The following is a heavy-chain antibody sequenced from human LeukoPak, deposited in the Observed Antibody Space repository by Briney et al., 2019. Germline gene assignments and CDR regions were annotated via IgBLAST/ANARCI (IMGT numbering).Heavy chain of an antibody. CDR2: ITPNSGGT. D-gene: IGHD5/OR15-5a*01. V-gene: IGHV1-2*02. CDR1: GYTFNGYN. CDR3: ARGLPGTSPGFDT. J-gene: IGHJ5*02. Sequence: GASVKVSCKASGYTFNGYNMHWVRQASGQGLEWMGWITPNSGGTNSAQNFQDRVTMTSDTSISTAYMELTSLRSDDTAVYFCARGLPGTSPGFDTWGQGTLVTVSS.